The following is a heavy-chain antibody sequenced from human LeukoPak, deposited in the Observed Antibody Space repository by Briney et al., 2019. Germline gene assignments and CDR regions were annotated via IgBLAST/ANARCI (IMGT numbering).Heavy chain of an antibody. CDR3: ARDGVRGYSGYDLDY. J-gene: IGHJ4*02. Sequence: ASVKVSCKASGYTFTGYYMHWVRQAPGQGLEWMGWINPNSGGTNYAQKFQGRVTMTRDTSISTAYMELSRLRSDDTAVYYCARDGVRGYSGYDLDYWGQGTLVTVSS. CDR1: GYTFTGYY. V-gene: IGHV1-2*02. CDR2: INPNSGGT. D-gene: IGHD5-12*01.